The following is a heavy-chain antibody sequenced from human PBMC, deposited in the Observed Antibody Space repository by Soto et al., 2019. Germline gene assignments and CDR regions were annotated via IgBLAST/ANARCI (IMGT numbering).Heavy chain of an antibody. D-gene: IGHD1-20*01. CDR1: GGSSRAYH. V-gene: IGHV4-34*01. J-gene: IGHJ2*01. CDR3: AGGPRYWSFAL. Sequence: GELQQWGTGLLKPSETLSLNCSVYGGSSRAYHWSWIRQSPGEVLEWIGEFSYSGSLNYNPSLKGRVAVAPDTSPNHFSLPMPSVPAAGTAVYFCAGGPRYWSFALWGRGTLVTVS. CDR2: FSYSGSL.